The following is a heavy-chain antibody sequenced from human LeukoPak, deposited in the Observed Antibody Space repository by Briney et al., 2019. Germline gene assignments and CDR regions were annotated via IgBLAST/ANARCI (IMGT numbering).Heavy chain of an antibody. CDR3: AKELRWLQFGGSFDY. Sequence: GGSLRLSCAASGFTFDDYAMHWVRQAPGKGLEWVSGISWNSGSIGYADSVKGRFTISRDNAKNSLYLQMNSLRAEDTALYYCAKELRWLQFGGSFDYWGQGTLVTVSS. V-gene: IGHV3-9*01. CDR1: GFTFDDYA. J-gene: IGHJ4*02. CDR2: ISWNSGSI. D-gene: IGHD5-24*01.